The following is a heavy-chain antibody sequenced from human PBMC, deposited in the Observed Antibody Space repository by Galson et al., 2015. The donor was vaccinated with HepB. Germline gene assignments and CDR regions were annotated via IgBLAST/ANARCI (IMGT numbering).Heavy chain of an antibody. Sequence: SVKVSCKASGYTFTNYGISWVRQAPGQGLEWMGWISAYNGNTNYAQKLQGRVTMTTDTSTSTAYMELRSPRSDDTAVYYCARDYYGSGRAGDWYFDLWGRGTLVTVSS. D-gene: IGHD3-10*01. J-gene: IGHJ2*01. CDR1: GYTFTNYG. CDR3: ARDYYGSGRAGDWYFDL. CDR2: ISAYNGNT. V-gene: IGHV1-18*01.